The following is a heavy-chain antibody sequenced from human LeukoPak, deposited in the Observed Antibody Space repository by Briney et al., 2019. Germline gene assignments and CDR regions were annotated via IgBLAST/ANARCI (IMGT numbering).Heavy chain of an antibody. CDR3: ARMSIAARHDWFDP. V-gene: IGHV6-1*01. CDR1: GDSVSINSAA. J-gene: IGHJ5*02. Sequence: SQTLSLTCAISGDSVSINSAAWNWIRQSPSKGLEWLGRIYYRAKWYNDYAVSVKSRITINPDTSKNQFSLPLHSVTPEDTAVYSCARMSIAARHDWFDPWGKGTLVTVSS. D-gene: IGHD6-6*01. CDR2: IYYRAKWYN.